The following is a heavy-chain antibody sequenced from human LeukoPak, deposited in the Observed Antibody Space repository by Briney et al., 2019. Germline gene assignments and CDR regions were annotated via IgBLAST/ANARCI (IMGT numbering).Heavy chain of an antibody. Sequence: GGSLRLSCAVSGITLSNYGMTWVRQAPGKGLEWVAGISDTGGRPNYADSVKGRFTISRDNPKNTLYLQMNSLRAEDTAVYFCAKRGVVIRVILVGFHKEAYYFDSWGQGALVTVSS. CDR2: ISDTGGRP. J-gene: IGHJ4*02. CDR1: GITLSNYG. V-gene: IGHV3-23*01. CDR3: AKRGVVIRVILVGFHKEAYYFDS. D-gene: IGHD3-22*01.